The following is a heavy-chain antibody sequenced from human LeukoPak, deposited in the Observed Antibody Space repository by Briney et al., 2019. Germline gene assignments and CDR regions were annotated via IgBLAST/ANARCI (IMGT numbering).Heavy chain of an antibody. CDR1: GGSFSGYY. CDR3: SSLHITIYAFDI. Sequence: LQTLSLTRAVYGGSFSGYYWSWIREPPGKGLEWIGEINHSGSTNYNPSLKSRVTLSVDTPKNQFSLKLSSVSAADTAVYWCSSLHITIYAFDIWGQGTMVTVSS. J-gene: IGHJ3*02. CDR2: INHSGST. D-gene: IGHD3-3*01. V-gene: IGHV4-34*01.